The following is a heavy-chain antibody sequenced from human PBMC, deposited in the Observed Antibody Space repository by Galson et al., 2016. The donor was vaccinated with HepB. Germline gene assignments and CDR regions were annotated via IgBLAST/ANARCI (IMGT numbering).Heavy chain of an antibody. Sequence: CAISGDSVSSNSAAWTWIRQSPLRGLEWLGRTYHRSKWYNDYAVSVKSRITIHPDTSKNQFSLQLNSVTPEDTAVYYCARVRCSTFRCQNWFDPWGQGTLVTVSS. CDR3: ARVRCSTFRCQNWFDP. V-gene: IGHV6-1*01. CDR1: GDSVSSNSAA. J-gene: IGHJ5*02. D-gene: IGHD2/OR15-2a*01. CDR2: TYHRSKWYN.